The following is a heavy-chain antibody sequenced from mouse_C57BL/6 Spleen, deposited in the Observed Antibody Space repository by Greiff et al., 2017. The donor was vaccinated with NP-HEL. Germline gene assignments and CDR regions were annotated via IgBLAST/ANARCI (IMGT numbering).Heavy chain of an antibody. Sequence: QVQLQQPGAELVKPGASVKLSCKASGYTFTSYWMQWVKQRPGQGLEWIGEIDPSDSYTNYNQKFKGKATLTVDTSSSTAYMQLSSLTSEDSAVYYCSTARLDDWGQGTTLTVSS. D-gene: IGHD3-2*01. CDR3: STARLDD. CDR1: GYTFTSYW. J-gene: IGHJ2*01. V-gene: IGHV1-50*01. CDR2: IDPSDSYT.